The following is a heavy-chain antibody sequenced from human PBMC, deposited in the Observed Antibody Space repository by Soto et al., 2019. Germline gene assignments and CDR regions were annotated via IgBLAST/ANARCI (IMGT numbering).Heavy chain of an antibody. J-gene: IGHJ4*02. CDR1: GLTFSDHH. CDR3: ARLVRTTSNFDY. D-gene: IGHD1-26*01. V-gene: IGHV3-72*01. CDR2: IRNKADSYKT. Sequence: EVQLVESGGGLVQPGGSLRLSCAASGLTFSDHHMDWVRQAPGKGLEWVGRIRNKADSYKTEYAASVKGRFTISRDASENSLYLQMNSLKTEDTAVYYCARLVRTTSNFDYWGQGTLVTVPS.